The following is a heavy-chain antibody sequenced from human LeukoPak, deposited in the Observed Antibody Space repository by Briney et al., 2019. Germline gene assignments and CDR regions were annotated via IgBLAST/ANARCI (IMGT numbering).Heavy chain of an antibody. J-gene: IGHJ6*02. CDR1: GGSISGYY. Sequence: SETLSLTCTVSGGSISGYYWSWIRQPPGKGLEWIGYIYYSGSTNYNPSLKSRITILVDTSKNQFSLRLSSVTAADTAVYYCARELAAAGWYYYYGMDVWGQGTTVTVSS. V-gene: IGHV4-59*01. D-gene: IGHD6-13*01. CDR2: IYYSGST. CDR3: ARELAAAGWYYYYGMDV.